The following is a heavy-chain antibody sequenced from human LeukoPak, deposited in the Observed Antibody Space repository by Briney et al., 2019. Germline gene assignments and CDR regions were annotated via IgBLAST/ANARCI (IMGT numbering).Heavy chain of an antibody. D-gene: IGHD5-18*01. CDR3: ARARGYSYGYLEYYFDY. CDR2: IYSGGST. J-gene: IGHJ4*02. V-gene: IGHV3-53*01. CDR1: GFTVSSNY. Sequence: SGGSLRLSCAASGFTVSSNYMSWVRQAPGKGLEWLSVIYSGGSTYYADSVKGRFTISRDNSKNTLYLQMNSLRAEDTAVYYCARARGYSYGYLEYYFDYWGQRTLVTVSS.